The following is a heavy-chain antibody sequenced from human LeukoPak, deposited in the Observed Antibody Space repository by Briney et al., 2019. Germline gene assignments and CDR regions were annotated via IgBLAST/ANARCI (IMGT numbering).Heavy chain of an antibody. D-gene: IGHD7-27*01. CDR2: IYYSGST. V-gene: IGHV4-39*01. CDR3: ARLIANWGYFDY. J-gene: IGHJ4*02. CDR1: GGSISSSSYY. Sequence: SETLSLTCTVSGGSISSSSYYCGWIRQPPGKGLEWIGSIYYSGSTYYNPSLKSRVTISVDTSKNQFSLKLSSVTAADTAVYYCARLIANWGYFDYWGQGTLVTVSS.